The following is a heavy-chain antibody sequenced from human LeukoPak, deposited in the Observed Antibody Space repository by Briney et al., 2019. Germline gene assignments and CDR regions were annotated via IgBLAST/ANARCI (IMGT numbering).Heavy chain of an antibody. V-gene: IGHV3-73*01. CDR1: GFTFSGSA. J-gene: IGHJ4*02. Sequence: PGGSLRLSCAASGFTFSGSAMHWVRQASGQGLEWVGRIRSKANSYATAYAASVKGRFTISRDDSKNTAYLQMNSLKTEDTAVYYCTRLGVAVAPNYWGQGTLVTVSS. D-gene: IGHD6-19*01. CDR2: IRSKANSYAT. CDR3: TRLGVAVAPNY.